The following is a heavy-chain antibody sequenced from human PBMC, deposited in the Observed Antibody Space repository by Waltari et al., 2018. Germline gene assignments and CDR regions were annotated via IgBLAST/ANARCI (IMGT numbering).Heavy chain of an antibody. J-gene: IGHJ3*02. D-gene: IGHD6-13*01. CDR3: ARGGLYGQQLLESAFEI. V-gene: IGHV1-69*05. CDR1: GGSFSTTA. CDR2: IIPMFGTA. Sequence: QVQLVQSGAELKKPGSSVKVSCKVSGGSFSTTAITWVRQAPGQGLEWMGGIIPMFGTANYAQKIQDRVTINTDESMTTAYMHLSSLTSDDTAVYYCARGGLYGQQLLESAFEIWGQGTKVTVSS.